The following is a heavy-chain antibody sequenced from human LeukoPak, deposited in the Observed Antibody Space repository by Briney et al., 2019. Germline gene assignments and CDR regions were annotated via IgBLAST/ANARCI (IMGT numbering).Heavy chain of an antibody. CDR3: ARANFLYCSNSTCLFDY. V-gene: IGHV1-2*02. J-gene: IGHJ4*02. D-gene: IGHD2-2*01. CDR2: INPNDGDT. Sequence: ASVKVSCKASGYTFTDYYMHWVRQAPGQGFEWMGWINPNDGDTNYAQKFQGRVTMTRDTSISTAHMEVSRLRSDDTAVYYCARANFLYCSNSTCLFDYWGQGTLVTVSS. CDR1: GYTFTDYY.